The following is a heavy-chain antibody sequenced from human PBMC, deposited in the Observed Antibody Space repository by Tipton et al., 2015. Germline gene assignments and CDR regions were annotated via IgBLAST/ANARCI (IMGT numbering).Heavy chain of an antibody. J-gene: IGHJ4*02. V-gene: IGHV4-61*01. D-gene: IGHD3-9*01. CDR1: GGSVSSGSYY. CDR2: ISFSETT. CDR3: ACQDYDILTRDYQTVDY. Sequence: TLSLTCTVSGGSVSSGSYYWSWIRQPPGKGLEWIGYISFSETTHYNPSIKIRITISLNTSKNPFSLRARSVTAADTAVYYCACQDYDILTRDYQTVDYWGQGTLVTVSS.